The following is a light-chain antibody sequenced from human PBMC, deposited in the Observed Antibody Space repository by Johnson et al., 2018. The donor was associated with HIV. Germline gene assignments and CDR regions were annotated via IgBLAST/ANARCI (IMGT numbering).Light chain of an antibody. Sequence: QSVFTQPPSVSAAPGQKVTISCSGSSSNIGNNYVSWYQQLPGTAPKLLIYDNNKRPSGIPDRFSGSKSGTSATLGITGLPTGDEADYYCGTWDSSLSAFYVFGTGTKVTVL. CDR2: DNN. CDR1: SSNIGNNY. V-gene: IGLV1-51*01. J-gene: IGLJ1*01. CDR3: GTWDSSLSAFYV.